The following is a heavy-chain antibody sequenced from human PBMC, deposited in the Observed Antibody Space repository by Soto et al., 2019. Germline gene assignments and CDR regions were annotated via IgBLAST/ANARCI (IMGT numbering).Heavy chain of an antibody. J-gene: IGHJ6*02. V-gene: IGHV1-2*04. CDR1: GYTFTGYY. CDR3: ARDEAIFGGMDV. Sequence: ASVKVSCKASGYTFTGYYMHWVRQAPGQGLEWMGWINPNSSGTNYAQKFQGWVTMTRDTSISTAYMELSRLRSDDTAVYYCARDEAIFGGMDVWGQGTTVTVSS. D-gene: IGHD3-3*01. CDR2: INPNSSGT.